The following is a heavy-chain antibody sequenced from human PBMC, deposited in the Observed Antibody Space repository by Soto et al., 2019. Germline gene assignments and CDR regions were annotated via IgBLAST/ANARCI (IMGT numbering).Heavy chain of an antibody. Sequence: EVQLVESGGGLVQPGGSLRLSCAGSGFIGSTYHMSWVRQTPGKGLEWVSGIYSGGGIYYSDSVRGRFTISIDDSKNTLYLQMNSLRVEDTAVYYWARDRALSGGSGRSGGWFDTWGQGTLVTVSS. CDR2: IYSGGGI. V-gene: IGHV3-53*01. J-gene: IGHJ5*02. CDR1: GFIGSTYH. D-gene: IGHD6-19*01. CDR3: ARDRALSGGSGRSGGWFDT.